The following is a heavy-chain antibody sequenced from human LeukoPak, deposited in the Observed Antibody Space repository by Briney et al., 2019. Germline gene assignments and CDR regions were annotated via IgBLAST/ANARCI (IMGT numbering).Heavy chain of an antibody. Sequence: GRSLRLPCAASGFTFSSYGMHWVRQAPGKGLEWVAVIWYDGSNKYYADSVKGRFTISRDNSKNTLYLQMNSLRAEDTAVYYCARDPTWFGESNYYFDYWGQGTLVTVSS. J-gene: IGHJ4*02. CDR3: ARDPTWFGESNYYFDY. V-gene: IGHV3-33*01. D-gene: IGHD3-10*01. CDR1: GFTFSSYG. CDR2: IWYDGSNK.